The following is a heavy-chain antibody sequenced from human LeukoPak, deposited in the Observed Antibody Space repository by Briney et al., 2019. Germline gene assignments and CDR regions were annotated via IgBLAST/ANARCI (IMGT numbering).Heavy chain of an antibody. CDR2: INHSGST. Sequence: PSETLSLTCAVYGGSFSGYYWSWIRQPPGKGLEWIGEINHSGSTNYNPSLKSRVTISVDTSKNQFSLKLSSVTAADTAVYYCARGWNSSGPLYYLDYWGQGTLVTVSS. V-gene: IGHV4-34*01. D-gene: IGHD6-19*01. CDR1: GGSFSGYY. CDR3: ARGWNSSGPLYYLDY. J-gene: IGHJ4*02.